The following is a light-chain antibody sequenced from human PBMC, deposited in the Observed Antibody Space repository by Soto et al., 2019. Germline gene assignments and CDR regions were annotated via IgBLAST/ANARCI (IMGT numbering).Light chain of an antibody. CDR2: DAS. Sequence: EIVLTQSPATLSLSPGERATLSCRASQSVSSYLAWYQQKPGQAPRLLIYDASNRGTGIPARFSGSGSGTDFTLTISSLEPEDFAVYYCQQRTDWPLTFVGGTKVEI. J-gene: IGKJ4*01. V-gene: IGKV3-11*01. CDR3: QQRTDWPLT. CDR1: QSVSSY.